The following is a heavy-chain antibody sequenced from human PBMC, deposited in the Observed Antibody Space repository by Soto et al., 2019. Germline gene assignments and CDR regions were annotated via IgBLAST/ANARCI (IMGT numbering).Heavy chain of an antibody. Sequence: GGSLRLSCAASGFTVSSNYMSWVRQAPGKGLEWVSVIYSGGSTYYADSVKGRFTISRDNSKNTLYLQMNSLRAEDTAVYYCARETNYYGSGSYLKGGSNWFDPWGQGTLVTVSS. D-gene: IGHD3-10*01. CDR1: GFTVSSNY. CDR3: ARETNYYGSGSYLKGGSNWFDP. CDR2: IYSGGST. J-gene: IGHJ5*02. V-gene: IGHV3-53*01.